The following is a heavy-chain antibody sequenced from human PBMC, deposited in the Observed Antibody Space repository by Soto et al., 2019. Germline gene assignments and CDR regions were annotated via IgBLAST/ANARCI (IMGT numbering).Heavy chain of an antibody. CDR2: ISYDGSDK. D-gene: IGHD3-10*01. CDR3: VGGQYYFDY. J-gene: IGHJ4*02. V-gene: IGHV3-30*03. Sequence: QVQLVESGGGVVQPGRSLRLSCAGSGFPFTSYGMHWVREGPDKGLEWVAVISYDGSDKYYADSVKGRFTISRDNSKNMLYLPMNSLRPEDTALYYCVGGQYYFDYRGQGTLVIVSS. CDR1: GFPFTSYG.